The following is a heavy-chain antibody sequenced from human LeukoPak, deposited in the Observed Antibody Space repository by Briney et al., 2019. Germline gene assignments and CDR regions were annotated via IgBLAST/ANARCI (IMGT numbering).Heavy chain of an antibody. V-gene: IGHV4-34*01. CDR1: GGSFSGYY. CDR2: INHSGST. CDR3: ARESSGRNRFPNYYYYMDV. Sequence: SETLSLTCAVYGGSFSGYYWSWLRQPPGKGLEWIGEINHSGSTNYNPSLKSRVTISVDTSKNQFSLRLSSVTAADTAVYYCARESSGRNRFPNYYYYMDVWGKGTTVTISS. J-gene: IGHJ6*03. D-gene: IGHD6-19*01.